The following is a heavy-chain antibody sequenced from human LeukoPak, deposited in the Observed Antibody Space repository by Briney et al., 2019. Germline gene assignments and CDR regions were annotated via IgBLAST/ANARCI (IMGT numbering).Heavy chain of an antibody. V-gene: IGHV3-23*01. CDR1: EFTFSSYG. Sequence: PGGSLRLSCAVSEFTFSSYGMSWVRQAPGKGLEWVSSISGSGGSTQYADSVQGRFAISRDNSKNTLYLQMNSLRVEDTAMYFCARDPNGDYIGTFDMWGRGTMVSVSS. D-gene: IGHD4-17*01. CDR3: ARDPNGDYIGTFDM. J-gene: IGHJ3*02. CDR2: ISGSGGST.